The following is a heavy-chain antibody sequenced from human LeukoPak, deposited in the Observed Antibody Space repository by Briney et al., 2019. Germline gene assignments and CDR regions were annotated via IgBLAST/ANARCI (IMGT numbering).Heavy chain of an antibody. V-gene: IGHV3-30*18. Sequence: GGSLRLSRAASGFTFSSYGMHWVRQAPGKGLEWVAVISYDGSNTYYADSVKGRFTISRDNSKNTLYLQMNSLRAEDTAVYYCAKGASYYGSGSYYFEYWGQGTLVTVSS. D-gene: IGHD3-10*01. CDR3: AKGASYYGSGSYYFEY. CDR1: GFTFSSYG. CDR2: ISYDGSNT. J-gene: IGHJ4*02.